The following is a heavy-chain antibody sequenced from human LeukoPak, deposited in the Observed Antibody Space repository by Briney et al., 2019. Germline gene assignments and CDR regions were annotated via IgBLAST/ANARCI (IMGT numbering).Heavy chain of an antibody. CDR2: ISAYNGNT. V-gene: IGHV1-18*04. J-gene: IGHJ6*04. CDR1: GYTFTSYG. D-gene: IGHD3-9*01. CDR3: ARVLTGYYPTTHYYYGMDV. Sequence: GASVKVSCKASGYTFTSYGISWVRQAPGQGLEWMGWISAYNGNTNYAQKLQGRVTMTTDTSTSTAYMELRSLRSDDTAVYYCARVLTGYYPTTHYYYGMDVWGKGTTVTVSS.